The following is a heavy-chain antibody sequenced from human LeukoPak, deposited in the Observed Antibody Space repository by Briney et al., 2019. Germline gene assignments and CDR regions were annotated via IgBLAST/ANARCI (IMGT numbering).Heavy chain of an antibody. CDR1: GFTFSSYW. Sequence: PGGSVRLSCVASGFTFSSYWMSWVRQAPGKGLEWVANIKQDGSEKYYVDSVKGRFTISRDNAKNSLYLQMNSLRAEDTAVYYCARGYRDTMTTPGIYWGQGTLVTVSS. J-gene: IGHJ4*02. V-gene: IGHV3-7*03. CDR3: ARGYRDTMTTPGIY. CDR2: IKQDGSEK. D-gene: IGHD4-17*01.